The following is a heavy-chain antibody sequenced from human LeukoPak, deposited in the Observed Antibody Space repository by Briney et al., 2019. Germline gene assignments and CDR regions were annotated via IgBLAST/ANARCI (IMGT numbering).Heavy chain of an antibody. Sequence: ASVKVSCKASGYTFTSYDFNGVRPATGQRREGMGWMSPNSGDTGYAQKLQDRVTMTRNTSIRTAYMELSSLRSDVTAVYYCARGPPNWGSDYWGPGPLVTVPS. D-gene: IGHD7-27*01. J-gene: IGHJ4*02. CDR1: GYTFTSYD. CDR3: ARGPPNWGSDY. CDR2: MSPNSGDT. V-gene: IGHV1-8*01.